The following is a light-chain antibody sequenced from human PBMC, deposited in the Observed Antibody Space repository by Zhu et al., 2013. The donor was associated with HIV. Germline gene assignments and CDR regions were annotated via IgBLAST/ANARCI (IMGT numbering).Light chain of an antibody. CDR1: QSIGNW. Sequence: DIQMTQSPSTLSASEGDSVTLTCRTSQSIGNWLAWFQQKPGQAPKLLIYKASFLESGVPSRFSGSGSETKFTLTISSLQPDDFATYYCQHYNTFSATFGQGTKVEVK. V-gene: IGKV1-5*03. CDR3: QHYNTFSAT. J-gene: IGKJ1*01. CDR2: KAS.